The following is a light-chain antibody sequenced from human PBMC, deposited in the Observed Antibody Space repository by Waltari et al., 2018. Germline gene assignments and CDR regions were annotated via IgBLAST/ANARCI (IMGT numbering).Light chain of an antibody. J-gene: IGLJ2*01. CDR3: SSYPTRGTLV. V-gene: IGLV2-14*03. Sequence: QSALTQPVSVSGSLGQSITISCTGSSSDIGAYDSVSWYQQHPGRAPTSMLFHVTGRPSAISNRVSGSKSVHTASLTISGLHTEDEAYYYCSSYPTRGTLVFGGGTKLTIL. CDR1: SSDIGAYDS. CDR2: HVT.